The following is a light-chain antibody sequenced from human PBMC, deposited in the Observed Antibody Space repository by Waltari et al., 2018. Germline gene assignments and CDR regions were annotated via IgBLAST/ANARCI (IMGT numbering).Light chain of an antibody. J-gene: IGKJ4*01. CDR2: DAS. CDR1: QSVSNY. Sequence: EIVLTQSPATLSLSPGERATLSCRASQSVSNYLAWYQQKPGQAPRLLIYDASNRATGIPARFSVSGSGTDFTLTISSLEPEDFAVYYCQQRSNWPPLTFGGGTKVEMK. CDR3: QQRSNWPPLT. V-gene: IGKV3-11*01.